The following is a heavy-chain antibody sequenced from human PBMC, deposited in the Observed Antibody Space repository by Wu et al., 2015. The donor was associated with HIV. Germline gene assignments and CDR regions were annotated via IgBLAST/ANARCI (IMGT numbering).Heavy chain of an antibody. CDR2: IIPIFGKA. J-gene: IGHJ6*02. Sequence: QVHLVQSGAEMKKPRSSVKVSCKASGDTFSTSTFTWVRQTPGQGLQWMGGIIPIFGKAHYARRFQGKVTITADESTSTVYMELRSLKSEDTAIYYCAINTDSVATSLYSLGVWGQGTTVTVSS. D-gene: IGHD5-12*01. CDR1: GDTFSTST. CDR3: AINTDSVATSLYSLGV. V-gene: IGHV1-69*12.